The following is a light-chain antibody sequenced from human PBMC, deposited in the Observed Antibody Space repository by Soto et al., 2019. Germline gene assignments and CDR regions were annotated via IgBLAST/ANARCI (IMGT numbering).Light chain of an antibody. CDR1: QSLLHSNGYTY. V-gene: IGKV2-28*01. CDR2: LGS. CDR3: MQTLQAWT. Sequence: VRTQLPLAARDTLGGPASITYRSNQSLLHSNGYTYLDWFQQKPGHSPLLLIYLGSNRASGVPDRVSGSGSGTDFTLKISREEAEDVGVVCCMQTLQAWTFGQGTKVDIK. J-gene: IGKJ1*01.